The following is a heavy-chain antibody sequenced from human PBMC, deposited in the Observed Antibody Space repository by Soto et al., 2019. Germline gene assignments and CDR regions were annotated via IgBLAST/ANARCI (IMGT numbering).Heavy chain of an antibody. J-gene: IGHJ4*02. V-gene: IGHV3-11*01. Sequence: GGSLRLSCAASGFTFSNSYVTWIRQAPGKGLEWVSKISGSGTTRYYADSVKGRFTVSRDNAKNSVYLQMDSLRAEDTAVPYSARDHYYYASGYWGQGTLVTVSS. D-gene: IGHD3-10*01. CDR2: ISGSGTTR. CDR1: GFTFSNSY. CDR3: ARDHYYYASGY.